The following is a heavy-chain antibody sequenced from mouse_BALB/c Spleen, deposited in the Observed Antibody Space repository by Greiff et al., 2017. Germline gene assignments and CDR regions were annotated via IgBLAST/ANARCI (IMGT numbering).Heavy chain of an antibody. CDR1: GFNIKDTY. J-gene: IGHJ2*01. Sequence: VHVKQSGAELVKPGASVKLSCTASGFNIKDTYMHWVKQRPEQGLEWIGRIDPANGNTKYDPKFQGKATITADTSSNTAYLQLSSLTSEDTAVYYCARSSSLYFDYWGQGTTLTVSS. CDR3: ARSSSLYFDY. CDR2: IDPANGNT. V-gene: IGHV14-3*02. D-gene: IGHD1-1*01.